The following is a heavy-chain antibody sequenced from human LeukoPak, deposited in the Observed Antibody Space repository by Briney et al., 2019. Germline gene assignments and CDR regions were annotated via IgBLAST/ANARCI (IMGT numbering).Heavy chain of an antibody. J-gene: IGHJ6*02. D-gene: IGHD6-13*01. Sequence: EASVKVSCKVSGYTLTESSMHWVRQAPGKGLEWMGGFDPEDGETIYAQKFQGRVTMTEDTSTDTAYMELSSLRSEDTAVYYCATNRAAGTFYYYYGMDVWGQGTTVTVSS. CDR2: FDPEDGET. CDR3: ATNRAAGTFYYYYGMDV. V-gene: IGHV1-24*01. CDR1: GYTLTESS.